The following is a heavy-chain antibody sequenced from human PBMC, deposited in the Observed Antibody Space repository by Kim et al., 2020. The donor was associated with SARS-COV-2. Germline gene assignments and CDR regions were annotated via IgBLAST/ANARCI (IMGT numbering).Heavy chain of an antibody. V-gene: IGHV4-59*13. CDR2: IYYSGST. D-gene: IGHD4-17*01. Sequence: SETLSLTCTVSGGSISSYYWSWIRQPPGKGLEWIGYIYYSGSTNYNPSLKSRVTISVDTSKNQFSLKLSSVTAADTAVYYCARVLGSPYGDYAVDYWGQGTLVTVSS. CDR3: ARVLGSPYGDYAVDY. CDR1: GGSISSYY. J-gene: IGHJ4*02.